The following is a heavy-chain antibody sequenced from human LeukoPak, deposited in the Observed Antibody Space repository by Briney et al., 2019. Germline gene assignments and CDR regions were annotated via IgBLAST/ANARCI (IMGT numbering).Heavy chain of an antibody. CDR3: ARGSGY. V-gene: IGHV3-7*03. D-gene: IGHD6-19*01. Sequence: GGSLRLSCAASGFTFSSYWMNWARQAPGKGLEWVASINHNGNVNYYVDSVKGRFTISRDNAKNSLYLQMNSLRAEDTAVYYCARGSGYWGQGTLVTVSS. J-gene: IGHJ4*02. CDR2: INHNGNVN. CDR1: GFTFSSYW.